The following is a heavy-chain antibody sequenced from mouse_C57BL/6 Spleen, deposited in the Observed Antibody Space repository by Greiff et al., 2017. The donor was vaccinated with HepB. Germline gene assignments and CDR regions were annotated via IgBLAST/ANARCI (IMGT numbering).Heavy chain of an antibody. CDR3: ARGYYLGAY. V-gene: IGHV1-26*01. J-gene: IGHJ3*01. CDR1: GYTFTDYY. D-gene: IGHD5-5*01. Sequence: VQLQQSGPELVKPGASVKISCKASGYTFTDYYMNWVKQSHGKSLEWIGDINPNNGGTSYNQKFKGKATLTVDKSSSTAYMELRSLTSEDSAVYYCARGYYLGAYWGQGTLVTVSA. CDR2: INPNNGGT.